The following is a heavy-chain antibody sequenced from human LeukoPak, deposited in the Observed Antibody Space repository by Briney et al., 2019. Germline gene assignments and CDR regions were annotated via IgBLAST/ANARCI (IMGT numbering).Heavy chain of an antibody. CDR3: ARDYYDSSGSPFDY. J-gene: IGHJ4*02. Sequence: GGSLGLSCATSGFTFNEYSMNWVRQAPGKGLEWVSSIISGSGNIYYADSVKGRFTISRDNAKNSLYLQMNSLRAEDTAVYYCARDYYDSSGSPFDYWGQGTLVTVSS. V-gene: IGHV3-21*01. CDR2: IISGSGNI. CDR1: GFTFNEYS. D-gene: IGHD3-22*01.